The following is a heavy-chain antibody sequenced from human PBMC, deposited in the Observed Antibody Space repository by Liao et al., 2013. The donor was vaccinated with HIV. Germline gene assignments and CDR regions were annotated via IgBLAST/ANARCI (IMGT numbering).Heavy chain of an antibody. Sequence: QVQLQESGPGLVKPSQTLSLTCTVSGGSISSGSYYWSWIRQPAGKGLEWIGRIYTSGSTNYNPSLKSRVTISVDTSKNQFSLKLSSVTAADTAVYYCARETYYYGSGVIPPCFDIWGQGTMVTVSS. D-gene: IGHD3-10*01. V-gene: IGHV4-61*02. CDR2: IYTSGST. CDR3: ARETYYYGSGVIPPCFDI. CDR1: GGSISSGSYY. J-gene: IGHJ3*02.